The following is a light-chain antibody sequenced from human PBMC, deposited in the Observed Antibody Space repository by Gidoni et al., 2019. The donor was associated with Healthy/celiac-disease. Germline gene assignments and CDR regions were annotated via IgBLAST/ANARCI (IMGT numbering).Light chain of an antibody. Sequence: DIVMTQSPDSLAVSLGERAPINCKSSQSVLYSSNNKNYLAWYQQKPGQPPTLLIYWASTRESGVPDRFSGSGSGTDFTLTISSLQAEDVAVYYCQQYYSTLSLTFGGGTKVEIK. CDR1: QSVLYSSNNKNY. CDR2: WAS. V-gene: IGKV4-1*01. J-gene: IGKJ4*01. CDR3: QQYYSTLSLT.